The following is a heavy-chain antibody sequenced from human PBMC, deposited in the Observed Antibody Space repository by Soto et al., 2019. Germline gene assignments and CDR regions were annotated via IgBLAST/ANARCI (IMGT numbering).Heavy chain of an antibody. D-gene: IGHD2-8*01. CDR3: AKDRYDIVLMVYANPFYY. CDR1: GFTFSSYA. J-gene: IGHJ4*02. Sequence: EVQLLESGGGLVQPGGSLRLSCAASGFTFSSYAMSWVRQAPGKGLEWVSAISGSGGSTYYADSVKGRFTISRDNSKNTLYLQMNSLRAEDTAVYYCAKDRYDIVLMVYANPFYYWGQGTLVTVAS. CDR2: ISGSGGST. V-gene: IGHV3-23*01.